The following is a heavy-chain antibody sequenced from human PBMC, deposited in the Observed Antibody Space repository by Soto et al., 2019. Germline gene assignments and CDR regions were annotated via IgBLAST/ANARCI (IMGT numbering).Heavy chain of an antibody. J-gene: IGHJ4*02. V-gene: IGHV4-59*01. CDR3: ARGNDYGDYYFDY. CDR1: GGSISFYY. CDR2: IYYSGST. D-gene: IGHD4-17*01. Sequence: SETLSLTCTVSGGSISFYYWSWIRQPPGKGLEWIGYIYYSGSTNYNPSLESRVTISVDTSKNQFSLKLSSVTAADTAVYYCARGNDYGDYYFDYWGQGTLVTVSS.